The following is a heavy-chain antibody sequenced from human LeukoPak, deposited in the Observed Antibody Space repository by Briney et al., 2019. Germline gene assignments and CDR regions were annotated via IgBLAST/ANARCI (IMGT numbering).Heavy chain of an antibody. Sequence: GESLRLSCVASGFTFDTFAMSWARQAPGKGLEWVSGIGNTETYYSDSVKGRFTISRDNSKSTIYLHMCNLRAEDTALYYCARDGQAFNSNWDYFEYWGQGTPVTVSS. D-gene: IGHD7-27*01. V-gene: IGHV3-23*01. CDR3: ARDGQAFNSNWDYFEY. CDR1: GFTFDTFA. J-gene: IGHJ4*02. CDR2: IGNTET.